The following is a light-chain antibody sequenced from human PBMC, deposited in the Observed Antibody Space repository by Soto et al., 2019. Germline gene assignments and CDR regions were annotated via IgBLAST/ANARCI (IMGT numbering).Light chain of an antibody. Sequence: QSVLTQPPSVSGTPGQTVSISCSGRSSNIGSNYVYWYQQLPGTAPRLLMYRADQRPSGVPDRFSGYKSGTSASLAIGGLRSEDEADYYCAAWDDTLSGLVFGGGTKLTVL. CDR3: AAWDDTLSGLV. V-gene: IGLV1-47*01. J-gene: IGLJ2*01. CDR1: SSNIGSNY. CDR2: RAD.